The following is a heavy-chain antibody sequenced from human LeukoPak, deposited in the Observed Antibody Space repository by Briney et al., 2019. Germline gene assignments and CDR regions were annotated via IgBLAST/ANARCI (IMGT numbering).Heavy chain of an antibody. D-gene: IGHD3-10*01. V-gene: IGHV3-7*01. J-gene: IGHJ4*02. CDR1: GFIFSGSW. Sequence: GGPLRLSCAASGFIFSGSWMSWVRQAPGKGLEWLAHIKGDGSREIYLGSVKERFLISRDNAKNSLYLQMNNLRAEDTAVYYCARDSYGWGSYEYWGQGILVTVS. CDR2: IKGDGSRE. CDR3: ARDSYGWGSYEY.